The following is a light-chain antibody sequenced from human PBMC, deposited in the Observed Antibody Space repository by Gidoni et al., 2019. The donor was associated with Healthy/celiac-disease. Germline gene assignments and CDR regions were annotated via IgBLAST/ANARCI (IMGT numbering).Light chain of an antibody. CDR2: EGS. J-gene: IGKJ2*01. CDR1: ECISNW. V-gene: IGKV1-5*03. Sequence: DLQMTRSPSTLSTSVGDRVTTTARASECISNWLAWYQHRPGRAPRLMISEGSNLKSGVPSRFSGGGSGTEFTLTISSLQSDDFATYYCQQYSRYPYKLGQGTKLEIK. CDR3: QQYSRYPYK.